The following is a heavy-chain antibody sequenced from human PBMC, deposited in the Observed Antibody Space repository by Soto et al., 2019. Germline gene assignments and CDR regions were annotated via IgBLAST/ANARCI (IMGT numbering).Heavy chain of an antibody. V-gene: IGHV3-30*18. D-gene: IGHD5-12*01. CDR1: GFTFSSFG. Sequence: QVQLVESGGGVVQPGTSLRLSCAASGFTFSSFGIHWVRQAPGKGLEWVAVISYDGIENNYGDSVQGRFTIARETSKNMVYLQTNSLRIEHPAVYHCAKDLREMATIRPDYWGQGVLVAVSS. J-gene: IGHJ4*02. CDR3: AKDLREMATIRPDY. CDR2: ISYDGIEN.